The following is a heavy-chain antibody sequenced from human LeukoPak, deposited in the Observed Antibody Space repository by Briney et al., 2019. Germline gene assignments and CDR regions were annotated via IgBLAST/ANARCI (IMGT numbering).Heavy chain of an antibody. V-gene: IGHV1-8*01. CDR2: INPNSGNT. CDR3: ARTSTGTRGGYDV. Sequence: ASVKVSCKASGFTFTSYDINWVRQASGQGLEWMGWINPNSGNTGFTQKFQGRVTVTRSTSISTAYMELSSLTSDDTAVYYCARTSTGTRGGYDVWGQGTLVTVSS. D-gene: IGHD1-1*01. CDR1: GFTFTSYD. J-gene: IGHJ4*02.